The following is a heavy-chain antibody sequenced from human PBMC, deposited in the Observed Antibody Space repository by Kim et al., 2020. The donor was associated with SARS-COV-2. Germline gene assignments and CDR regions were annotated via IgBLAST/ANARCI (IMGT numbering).Heavy chain of an antibody. CDR3: ARGSPPDYYGSGSYDY. CDR2: IDPSDSYT. J-gene: IGHJ4*02. D-gene: IGHD3-10*01. CDR1: GYSFTSYW. Sequence: GESLKISCKGSGYSFTSYWISWVRQMPGKGLEWMGRIDPSDSYTNYSPSFQGHVTISADKSISTAYLQWSSLKASDTAMYYCARGSPPDYYGSGSYDYWGQGTLVTVSS. V-gene: IGHV5-10-1*01.